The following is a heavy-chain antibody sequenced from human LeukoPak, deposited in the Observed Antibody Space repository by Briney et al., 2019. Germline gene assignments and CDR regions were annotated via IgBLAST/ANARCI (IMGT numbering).Heavy chain of an antibody. J-gene: IGHJ6*02. CDR1: GYTFTSYY. CDR2: INPSGGST. V-gene: IGHV1-46*01. CDR3: AGHSGYYPHYYYGMDV. Sequence: ASVKVSCKASGYTFTSYYMHWVRQAPGQGLEWMGIINPSGGSTSYAQKFQGRVTMTRDTYTSTVYMELSSLRSEDTAVYYCAGHSGYYPHYYYGMDVWGQGTTVTVSS. D-gene: IGHD3-22*01.